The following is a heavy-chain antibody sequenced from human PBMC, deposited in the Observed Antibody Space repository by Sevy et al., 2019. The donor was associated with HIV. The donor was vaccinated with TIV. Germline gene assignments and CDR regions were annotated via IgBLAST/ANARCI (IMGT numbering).Heavy chain of an antibody. CDR3: ARDGSGMTPKYFQH. CDR2: ISYDGSNK. D-gene: IGHD3-10*01. V-gene: IGHV3-30-3*01. CDR1: GFTFSSYA. J-gene: IGHJ1*01. Sequence: GGSLRLSCAASGFTFSSYAMHWVRQAPGKGLEWVAVISYDGSNKYYADSVKGRFTISRDNSKNTLYLQMNSLRAEDRAVYYCARDGSGMTPKYFQHWGQGTLVTVSS.